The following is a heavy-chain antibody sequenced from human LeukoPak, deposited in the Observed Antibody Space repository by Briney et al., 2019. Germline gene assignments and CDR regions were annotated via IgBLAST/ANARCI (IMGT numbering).Heavy chain of an antibody. CDR3: ASGLRAVWIQLSGPDY. D-gene: IGHD5-18*01. Sequence: GRSLTLSRAPSGFTVSSTYMSWVRQAPGKGLEWLSFIYSGGSTYYEDSVKDRFTISRDNSKNTLYLQMNSLRAEDTAVYYCASGLRAVWIQLSGPDYWGQGTLVTVSS. J-gene: IGHJ4*02. CDR2: IYSGGST. CDR1: GFTVSSTY. V-gene: IGHV3-53*01.